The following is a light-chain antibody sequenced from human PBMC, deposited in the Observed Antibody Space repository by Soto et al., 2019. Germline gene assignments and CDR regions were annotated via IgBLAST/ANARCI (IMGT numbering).Light chain of an antibody. V-gene: IGKV1-33*01. CDR2: DAS. CDR3: QQYDNSIT. J-gene: IGKJ5*01. Sequence: DIPMTQSPSSLSASVGDRVTITCQASQDISNYLKWYQQKPGKAPKLLIYDASNLETGVPSRFSGSGSGTDFTFTISSLQPEDIGTYYCQQYDNSITFGQGTRLEIK. CDR1: QDISNY.